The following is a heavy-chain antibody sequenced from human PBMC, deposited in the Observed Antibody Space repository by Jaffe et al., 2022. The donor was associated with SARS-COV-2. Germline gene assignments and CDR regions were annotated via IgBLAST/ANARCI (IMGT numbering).Heavy chain of an antibody. Sequence: QVQLQQSGPGLVKPSQTLSLTCTVSGASISSGSYYWSWIRQPAGQGLEWIGRIYTSGTTNYNPSLKSRVTISVDTSKNQFSLRLSSVTAADTAVYYCARSPSRMVRGVVHYYYGMDVWGQGTTVTVSS. CDR1: GASISSGSYY. D-gene: IGHD3-10*01. J-gene: IGHJ6*02. CDR2: IYTSGTT. CDR3: ARSPSRMVRGVVHYYYGMDV. V-gene: IGHV4-61*02.